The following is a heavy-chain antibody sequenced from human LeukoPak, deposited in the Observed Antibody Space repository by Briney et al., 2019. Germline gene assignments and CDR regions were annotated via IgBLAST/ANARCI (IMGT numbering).Heavy chain of an antibody. V-gene: IGHV3-74*01. CDR2: INSDGSST. Sequence: GGSLRLSCAASGFTFSSYWMHWVRQAPGKGLVWVSRINSDGSSTSYADSVKGRFTISRDNSKNTLYLQMNSLRAEDTALYYCARGSGYSYAFTGRERTKSRLDYWGQGTLVTVSS. D-gene: IGHD5-18*01. CDR1: GFTFSSYW. CDR3: ARGSGYSYAFTGRERTKSRLDY. J-gene: IGHJ4*02.